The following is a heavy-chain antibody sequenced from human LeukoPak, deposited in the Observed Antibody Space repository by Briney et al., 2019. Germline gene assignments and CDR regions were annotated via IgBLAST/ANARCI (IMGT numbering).Heavy chain of an antibody. V-gene: IGHV3-7*03. CDR2: IKQDGSEQ. CDR3: ARKAYGLDV. Sequence: GGSLRLSCAPSGFTFSSYWMSLVRQAPGKGLEWVPNIKQDGSEQYYVDSVKGRFTISRDNAKNPLYLQMNSLRAEDTAVYYCARKAYGLDVWGKGTTVTVSS. CDR1: GFTFSSYW. J-gene: IGHJ6*04. D-gene: IGHD5-24*01.